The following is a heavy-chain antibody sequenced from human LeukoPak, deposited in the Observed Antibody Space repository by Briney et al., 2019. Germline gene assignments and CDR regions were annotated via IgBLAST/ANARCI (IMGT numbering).Heavy chain of an antibody. CDR2: IKPDGSDK. J-gene: IGHJ4*02. CDR3: ASGAVPPH. V-gene: IGHV3-7*01. D-gene: IGHD3-16*01. Sequence: GGSLRLSCAASGFAFSSHWMSWVRRAPGKGLEWLALIKPDGSDKYYVDSVKGRFTIFRDSAKNSLYLQLNSLRVEDTAVYYCASGAVPPHWGQGTLVTVS. CDR1: GFAFSSHW.